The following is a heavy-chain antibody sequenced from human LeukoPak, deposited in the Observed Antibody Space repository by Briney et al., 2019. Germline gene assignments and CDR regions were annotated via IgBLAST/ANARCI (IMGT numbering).Heavy chain of an antibody. CDR2: ISYDGSNK. J-gene: IGHJ4*02. Sequence: PGRSLRLSCAASGFTFSSYAMHRVRQAPGKGLEWVAVISYDGSNKYYADSVKGRFTISRDNSKNTLYLQMNSLRAEDTAVYYCAREYCSSTSCYGGGYYFDYWGQGTLVTVSS. D-gene: IGHD2-2*01. CDR3: AREYCSSTSCYGGGYYFDY. CDR1: GFTFSSYA. V-gene: IGHV3-30-3*01.